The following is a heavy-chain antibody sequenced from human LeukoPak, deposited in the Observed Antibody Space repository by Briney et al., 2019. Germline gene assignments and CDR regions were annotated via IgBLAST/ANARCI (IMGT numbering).Heavy chain of an antibody. J-gene: IGHJ4*02. D-gene: IGHD6-13*01. CDR2: ISTTSSYI. CDR1: GFTFSTYI. V-gene: IGHV3-21*01. CDR3: AAGIAATAPFDY. Sequence: SGGSLRLSCAASGFTFSTYIMNWVHQAPGKGLEWVSSISTTSSYIYSADSVKGRFTISRDNAKNSLYLQMNSLRAEDTAVYYCAAGIAATAPFDYWGQGTLVTVSS.